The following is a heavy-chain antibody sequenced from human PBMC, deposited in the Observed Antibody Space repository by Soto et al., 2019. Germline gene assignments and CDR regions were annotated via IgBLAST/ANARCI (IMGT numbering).Heavy chain of an antibody. CDR2: IDWDDDK. V-gene: IGHV2-70*11. D-gene: IGHD3-22*01. CDR1: GFSLSTSGMC. J-gene: IGHJ6*02. CDR3: ARSYYDSSGYYFFWYQYYHHYRLSF. Sequence: SGPTLVNPTQTLTLTCTFSGFSLSTSGMCVSLIRQPPGKALEWLARIDWDDDKYYSTSLKTRLTISKDTSKNQVVLTMTNMDPVDTATYYCARSYYDSSGYYFFWYQYYHHYRLSFWGQGTTVTVSS.